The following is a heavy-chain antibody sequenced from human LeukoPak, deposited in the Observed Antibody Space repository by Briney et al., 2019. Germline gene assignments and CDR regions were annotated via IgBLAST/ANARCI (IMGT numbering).Heavy chain of an antibody. D-gene: IGHD3-3*01. J-gene: IGHJ5*02. Sequence: PSETLSLTCTVSGGSITTYYWSWIRQPPGKGLEWIGYIDDSGSTNYNPSLKSRVIISVDTSKNQFSLKLSSVTAADTAVYYCARSGVGSYYDFWSGYLRFDPWGQGTLVTVSS. CDR2: IDDSGST. CDR1: GGSITTYY. V-gene: IGHV4-59*01. CDR3: ARSGVGSYYDFWSGYLRFDP.